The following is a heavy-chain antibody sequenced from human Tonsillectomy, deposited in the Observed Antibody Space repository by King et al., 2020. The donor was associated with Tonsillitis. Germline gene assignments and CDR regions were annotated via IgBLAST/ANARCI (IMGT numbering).Heavy chain of an antibody. Sequence: VQLQQWGAGLLKPSETLSLTCAVSGGSFTNYYWNWIRQPPGKGLEWIGEIKHSESTSYNPSLKGRFTISLDTSKNQFSLKLTSVTAADTAVYYCARADYLFGGQGTLVTVSS. V-gene: IGHV4-34*01. CDR3: ARADYLF. D-gene: IGHD3-10*02. CDR1: GGSFTNYY. CDR2: IKHSEST. J-gene: IGHJ4*02.